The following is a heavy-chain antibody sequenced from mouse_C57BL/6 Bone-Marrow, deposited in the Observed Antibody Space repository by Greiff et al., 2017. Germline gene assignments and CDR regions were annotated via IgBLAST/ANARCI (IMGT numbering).Heavy chain of an antibody. D-gene: IGHD4-1*01. Sequence: QVQLQQPGAELVRPGSSVKLSCKASGYTFTSYWMDWVKQRPGQGLEWIGNIYPSDSETHYNQKFKDKATLTVDKSSSTAYMQLSSLASEDSAVYYCAKRELGQAMDYWGQGTSVTVSS. J-gene: IGHJ4*01. CDR1: GYTFTSYW. V-gene: IGHV1-61*01. CDR2: IYPSDSET. CDR3: AKRELGQAMDY.